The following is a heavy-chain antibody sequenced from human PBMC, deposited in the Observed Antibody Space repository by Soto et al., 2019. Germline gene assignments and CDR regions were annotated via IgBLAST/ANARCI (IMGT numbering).Heavy chain of an antibody. V-gene: IGHV1-46*03. D-gene: IGHD4-4*01. J-gene: IGHJ3*01. Sequence: QVQLVQSGAEVKKPGASVRVSCKASGYTFTNYYIDWVRQAPGEGLEWMGIINPNGGSTTDVQKFQGRVTTTRDTSTITVYAELSSLRSEDTAVYYCPRAARTTVTNRLNDVFDVWGQGTMLTVSS. CDR1: GYTFTNYY. CDR3: PRAARTTVTNRLNDVFDV. CDR2: INPNGGST.